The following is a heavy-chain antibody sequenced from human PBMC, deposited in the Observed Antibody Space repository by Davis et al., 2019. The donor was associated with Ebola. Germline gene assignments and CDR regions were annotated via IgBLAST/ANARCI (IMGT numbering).Heavy chain of an antibody. Sequence: MPSETLSLTCAVSGGSISSSNWWSWVRQPPGKGLEWIGEIYHSGSTNYNPSLKSRVTISVDTSKNQFSLKLSSVTAADTAVYYCARGNYDILTGYFDYWGQGTLVTVSS. J-gene: IGHJ4*02. V-gene: IGHV4-4*02. CDR2: IYHSGST. CDR3: ARGNYDILTGYFDY. D-gene: IGHD3-9*01. CDR1: GGSISSSNW.